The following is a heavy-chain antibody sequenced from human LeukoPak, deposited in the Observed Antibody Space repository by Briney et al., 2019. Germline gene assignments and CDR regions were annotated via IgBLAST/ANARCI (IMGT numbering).Heavy chain of an antibody. Sequence: GGSLRLSCAASGFTFNNYWKHWVRQAPGKGLVWVSRINNDGSSTSYADSVKGRFTISRDNAKNTLYLQMNSLRAEDTAVYYCARGAHSSSWYYFDYWGQGTLVTVSS. J-gene: IGHJ4*02. CDR3: ARGAHSSSWYYFDY. CDR1: GFTFNNYW. V-gene: IGHV3-74*01. D-gene: IGHD6-13*01. CDR2: INNDGSST.